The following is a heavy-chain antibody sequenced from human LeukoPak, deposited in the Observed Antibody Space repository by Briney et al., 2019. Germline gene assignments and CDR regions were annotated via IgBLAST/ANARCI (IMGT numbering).Heavy chain of an antibody. Sequence: GASVKVSCKASGYTFTSYGISWVRQAPGQGLEWMGWISAYNGNTNYAQKLQGRVTMTTDTSTSTAYMELRSLRSDDTAVYYCARVGGQSIVVVPAPYYYYGMDVWGQGTTVTVSS. CDR2: ISAYNGNT. V-gene: IGHV1-18*01. J-gene: IGHJ6*02. D-gene: IGHD2-2*01. CDR1: GYTFTSYG. CDR3: ARVGGQSIVVVPAPYYYYGMDV.